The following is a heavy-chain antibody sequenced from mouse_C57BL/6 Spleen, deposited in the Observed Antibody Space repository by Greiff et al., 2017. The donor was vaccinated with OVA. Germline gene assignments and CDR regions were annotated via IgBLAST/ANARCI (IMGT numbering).Heavy chain of an antibody. V-gene: IGHV1-64*01. J-gene: IGHJ4*01. Sequence: QVQLKQPGAELVKPGASVKLSCKASGYTFTSYWMHWVKQRPGQGLEWIGMIHPNSGSTNYNEKFKSKATLTVDKSSSTAYMQLSSLTSEDSAVYYCLLWLRQGDMDYWGQGTSVTVSS. CDR3: LLWLRQGDMDY. CDR2: IHPNSGST. CDR1: GYTFTSYW. D-gene: IGHD2-2*01.